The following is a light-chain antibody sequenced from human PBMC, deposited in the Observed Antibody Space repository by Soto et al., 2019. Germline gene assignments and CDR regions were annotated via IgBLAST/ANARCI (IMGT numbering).Light chain of an antibody. V-gene: IGLV1-51*01. CDR2: NND. Sequence: QAVVTQPPSVSAAPGQKVTISCSGSTSNIGNNFVSWYQQLPGTAPKLLIYNNDRRPSGIPDRYSASKSGTSATLGITGLQTGDEADYYCATWDSSLTVVIFGGGTKVTVL. J-gene: IGLJ2*01. CDR3: ATWDSSLTVVI. CDR1: TSNIGNNF.